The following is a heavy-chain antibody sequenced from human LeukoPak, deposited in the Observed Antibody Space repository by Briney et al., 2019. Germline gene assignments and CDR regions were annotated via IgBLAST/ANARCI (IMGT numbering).Heavy chain of an antibody. CDR2: IRSKANSYAT. V-gene: IGHV3-73*01. CDR3: TRGSHDSSGYYHDY. J-gene: IGHJ4*02. CDR1: GFTFSGFA. Sequence: GGSLRLSCAASGFTFSGFAMHWVRQASGKGLEWVGRIRSKANSYATAYAASVKGRFTISRDDSKNTAYLQMNSLKTEDTAVYYCTRGSHDSSGYYHDYWGQGNLVTVSS. D-gene: IGHD3-22*01.